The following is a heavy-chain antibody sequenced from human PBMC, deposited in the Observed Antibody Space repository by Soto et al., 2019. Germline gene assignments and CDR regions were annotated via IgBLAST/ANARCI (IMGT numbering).Heavy chain of an antibody. D-gene: IGHD5-18*01. CDR2: IYYSGST. V-gene: IGHV4-59*01. CDR1: GGSISSYY. Sequence: SVTLSRTCTVSGGSISSYYWSWIRRPPGKGLEWIGYIYYSGSTNYNPSLKSRVTISVDTSKNQFSLKLSSVTAADTAVYYCARGNSYGYYFDYWGQGTLGAVSS. CDR3: ARGNSYGYYFDY. J-gene: IGHJ4*02.